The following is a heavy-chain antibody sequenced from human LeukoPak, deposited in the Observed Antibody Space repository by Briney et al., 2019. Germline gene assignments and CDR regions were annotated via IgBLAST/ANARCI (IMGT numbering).Heavy chain of an antibody. J-gene: IGHJ4*02. D-gene: IGHD3-16*01. CDR1: GGSISSYY. V-gene: IGHV4-34*01. Sequence: SETLSLTCTVSGGSISSYYWSWIRQPPGKGLEWIGEINHSGSTNYNPSLKSRVTISVDTSKNQFSLKLSSVTAADTAVYYCARHAYVRGVDYWGQGTLVTVSS. CDR3: ARHAYVRGVDY. CDR2: INHSGST.